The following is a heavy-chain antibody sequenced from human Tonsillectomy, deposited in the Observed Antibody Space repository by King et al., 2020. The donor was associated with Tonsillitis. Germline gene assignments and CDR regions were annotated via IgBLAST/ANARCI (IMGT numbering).Heavy chain of an antibody. D-gene: IGHD1-7*01. CDR1: GFTFSNAW. Sequence: EVQLVESGGGLVKPGGSLRLSCAASGFTFSNAWMSWVRQAPGKGLEWVGRIKSKTDGGTTDYAAPVKGRFTIPRDDSKNKLYLQMNSLITDDAAVYYRTIEDNWNYGYFDYWGQGTLVTVSS. CDR3: TIEDNWNYGYFDY. CDR2: IKSKTDGGTT. J-gene: IGHJ4*02. V-gene: IGHV3-15*01.